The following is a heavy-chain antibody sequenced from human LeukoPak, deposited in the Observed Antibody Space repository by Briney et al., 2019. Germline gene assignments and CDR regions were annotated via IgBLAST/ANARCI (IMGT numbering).Heavy chain of an antibody. CDR1: GFTFSDYY. J-gene: IGHJ4*02. V-gene: IGHV3-11*06. Sequence: GGSLRLSCAASGFTFSDYYMSWIRQTPGKGLEWVSVISGTSSYTNYADPVKGRFTISRDNAKNSLYLQMNSLRAEDTAVYYCASSPTPGKAAAIDFWGQGTLVTVSS. CDR3: ASSPTPGKAAAIDF. CDR2: ISGTSSYT. D-gene: IGHD6-25*01.